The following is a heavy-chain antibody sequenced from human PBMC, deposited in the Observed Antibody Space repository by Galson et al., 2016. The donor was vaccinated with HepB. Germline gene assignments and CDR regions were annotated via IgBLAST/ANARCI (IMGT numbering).Heavy chain of an antibody. J-gene: IGHJ4*02. Sequence: LSLTCTVSGGSVSSGSYYWSWIRQPPGKGLEWIGYIYYSGSTHYNPSLKSRVTISVDTSKNQFSLKLNSVTAADTAMYYCARYSSSQDYFDYWGQGTLVTVSS. D-gene: IGHD6-13*01. CDR3: ARYSSSQDYFDY. CDR2: IYYSGST. CDR1: GGSVSSGSYY. V-gene: IGHV4-61*01.